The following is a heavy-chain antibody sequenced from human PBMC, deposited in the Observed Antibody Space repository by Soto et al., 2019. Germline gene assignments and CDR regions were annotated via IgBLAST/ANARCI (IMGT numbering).Heavy chain of an antibody. CDR2: IYYSGST. J-gene: IGHJ5*02. CDR1: GGSISSYY. CDR3: ARALPISSIRFLENWFDP. V-gene: IGHV4-59*01. Sequence: PSETLSLTCTVSGGSISSYYWSWIRPPPGKGLERIGYIYYSGSTNYNPSLKSRVTISVDTSKNQFSLKLSSVTAADTAVYYCARALPISSIRFLENWFDPWGQGTLVTVSS. D-gene: IGHD3-3*01.